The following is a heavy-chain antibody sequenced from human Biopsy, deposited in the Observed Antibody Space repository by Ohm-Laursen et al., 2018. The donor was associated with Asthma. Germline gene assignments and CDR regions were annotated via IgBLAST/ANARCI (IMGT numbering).Heavy chain of an antibody. V-gene: IGHV4-30-4*02. CDR1: GGSISSGAYY. J-gene: IGHJ4*02. CDR3: ARRGGVRRYFDY. Sequence: SDTLSLTCTVSGGSISSGAYYWSWVRQPPGKGLEWIGYIYYIGSTYYNPSFKSRVAISLDTSKNQFSLKLSSVTAADTAVYFCARRGGVRRYFDYWGQGTLVTVSS. CDR2: IYYIGST. D-gene: IGHD3-16*01.